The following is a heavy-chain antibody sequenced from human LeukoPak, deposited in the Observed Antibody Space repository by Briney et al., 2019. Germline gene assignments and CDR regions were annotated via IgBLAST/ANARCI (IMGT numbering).Heavy chain of an antibody. V-gene: IGHV3-23*01. D-gene: IGHD3-22*01. CDR2: VSTNGDVT. CDR3: AREGYDSSGYYDY. CDR1: GLTFNSHS. J-gene: IGHJ4*02. Sequence: GSLRLSCVASGLTFNSHSMSWVRQAPGMGLEWVSVVSTNGDVTFYADSVKGRFTISRDNSKNTLFLQMNSLRAEDTAVYYCAREGYDSSGYYDYWGQGTLVTVSS.